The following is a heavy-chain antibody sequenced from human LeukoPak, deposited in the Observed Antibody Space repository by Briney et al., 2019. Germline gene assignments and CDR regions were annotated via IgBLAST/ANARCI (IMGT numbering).Heavy chain of an antibody. V-gene: IGHV3-21*01. J-gene: IGHJ4*02. D-gene: IGHD3-22*01. CDR2: ISSSSSYI. CDR1: GFTFSSYG. Sequence: GGSLRLSCAASGFTFSSYGMHWVRQAPGKGLEWVSSISSSSSYIYYADSVKGRFTISRDNAKKSLYLQMNSLRAEDTAVYYCARDNTYYYDSSGQNIDYWGQGTLVTVSS. CDR3: ARDNTYYYDSSGQNIDY.